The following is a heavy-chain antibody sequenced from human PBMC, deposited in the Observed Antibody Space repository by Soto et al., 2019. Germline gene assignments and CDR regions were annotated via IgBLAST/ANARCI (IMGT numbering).Heavy chain of an antibody. CDR3: AKGRAAAGYYYYYGMDV. J-gene: IGHJ6*02. Sequence: GGSLRLSCAASGFTFSSYAMSWVRQAPGKGLEWVSAISGSGGSTYYADSVKGRFTISRDNSKNTLYLQMNSLRAEDTAVYYCAKGRAAAGYYYYYGMDVWGQGTTVTVSS. CDR2: ISGSGGST. CDR1: GFTFSSYA. D-gene: IGHD6-13*01. V-gene: IGHV3-23*01.